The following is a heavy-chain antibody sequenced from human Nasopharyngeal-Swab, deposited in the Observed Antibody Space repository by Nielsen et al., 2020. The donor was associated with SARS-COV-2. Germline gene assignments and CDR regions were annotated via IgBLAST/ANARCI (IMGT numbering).Heavy chain of an antibody. CDR3: ARAGLWFGELGAFDI. D-gene: IGHD3-10*01. CDR1: GFTFASYG. J-gene: IGHJ3*02. CDR2: MWYDGSNK. V-gene: IGHV3-33*01. Sequence: GGSLRLSCAASGFTFASYGMHWVRQAPGRGLEWVAVMWYDGSNKYYANSVKGRFSISRDNSKNTLYLQINSLRVEDTATYYCARAGLWFGELGAFDIWGQGTMVTVSS.